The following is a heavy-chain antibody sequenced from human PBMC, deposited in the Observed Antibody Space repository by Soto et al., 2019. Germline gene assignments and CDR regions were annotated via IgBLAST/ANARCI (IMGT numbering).Heavy chain of an antibody. CDR1: GFSLTTYDMG. CDR3: AHAGDYDLLTFDH. Sequence: QITLKESGPTLVRPAQTLTLTCAFSGFSLTTYDMGVAWIRQPPGKALDWLALIYWDDDKRYSPSLKDRLAISKDTSRNPVVLTITNMDPGDTATYFCAHAGDYDLLTFDHWGPGTLVTVSS. V-gene: IGHV2-5*02. D-gene: IGHD4-17*01. J-gene: IGHJ4*02. CDR2: IYWDDDK.